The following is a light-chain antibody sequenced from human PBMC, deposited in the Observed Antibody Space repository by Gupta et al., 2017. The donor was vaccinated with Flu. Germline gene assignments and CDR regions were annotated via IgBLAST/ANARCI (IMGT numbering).Light chain of an antibody. CDR1: AWSKQY. Sequence: SDELTQPPSMSLSPGQTARITCFGDAWSKQYAYWFQQKPGQAPQAIIFKDTERPSGIPARFSGTSSGTRVTLIISGVQVEDEADYYCQSADITGSFRVFGGGTKLTVL. V-gene: IGLV3-25*02. CDR2: KDT. J-gene: IGLJ2*01. CDR3: QSADITGSFRV.